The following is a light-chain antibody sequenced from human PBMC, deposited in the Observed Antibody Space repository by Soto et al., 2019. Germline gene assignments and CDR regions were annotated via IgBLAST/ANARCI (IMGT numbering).Light chain of an antibody. V-gene: IGKV3-20*01. J-gene: IGKJ1*01. CDR1: QSVSRK. CDR3: QQYGSSGT. Sequence: EIVMTRSPATVSLSRGEIATCGVRGSQSVSRKLAWYQQKPGQAPRLLIYGASNRATGIPDRFSGSGSGTDFTLTISTLETEDFAVYYCQQYGSSGTFGQGTKV. CDR2: GAS.